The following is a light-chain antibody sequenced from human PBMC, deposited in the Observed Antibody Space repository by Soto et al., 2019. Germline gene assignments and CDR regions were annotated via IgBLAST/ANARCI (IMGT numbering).Light chain of an antibody. V-gene: IGKV3-20*01. CDR3: QQYDSPPLT. Sequence: EIVLTQSPGTLSLSPGERATLSCRASQSVGNNYLVWYQQKPGQAPRFLMYDASTRATGIPDRFSGSGSGTDFTRTIRRLEPEDFAIYYCQQYDSPPLTFGGGTKVEIK. CDR2: DAS. CDR1: QSVGNNY. J-gene: IGKJ4*01.